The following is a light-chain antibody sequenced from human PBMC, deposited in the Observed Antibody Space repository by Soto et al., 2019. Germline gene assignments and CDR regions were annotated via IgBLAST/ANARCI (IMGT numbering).Light chain of an antibody. CDR2: EVT. V-gene: IGLV2-23*02. Sequence: QSVLSQPASVSGSPGQSVTISCTGTSSDIGSYNLVSWYHHRPGQAPKLVIYEVTRRPSVDSNRFSGSKSSNTASLTIAGLQPDDEGDYYCCSYAGGRTFVVFGGGTKLTVL. CDR1: SSDIGSYNL. CDR3: CSYAGGRTFVV. J-gene: IGLJ3*02.